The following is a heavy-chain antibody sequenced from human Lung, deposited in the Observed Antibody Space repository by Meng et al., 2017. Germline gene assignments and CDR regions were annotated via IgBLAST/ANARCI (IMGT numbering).Heavy chain of an antibody. J-gene: IGHJ5*02. CDR1: GYTFTSYG. Sequence: QVQLVPSGADVKKPGASVKVSCKASGYTFTSYGISWVRQAPGQGLEWMGWISNYNGNTNYAQKLQGRVTMTTDTSTSTAYMELRSLTSDDTAVYYCARDGDIVLVRGWFDPWGQGTLVTVSS. CDR3: ARDGDIVLVRGWFDP. V-gene: IGHV1-18*01. CDR2: ISNYNGNT. D-gene: IGHD2-8*02.